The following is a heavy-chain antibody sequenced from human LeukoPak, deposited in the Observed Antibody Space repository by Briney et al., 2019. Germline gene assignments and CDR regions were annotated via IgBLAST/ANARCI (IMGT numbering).Heavy chain of an antibody. CDR1: GGSISSGSYY. J-gene: IGHJ5*02. V-gene: IGHV4-61*02. Sequence: PSQTLSLTCTVSGGSISSGSYYWSWLRQPAGKGLEWIGRIYTSGSTNYNPSLKSRVTISVDTSKNQFSLKLSFVTAADTAVCYCARMRARCSSTSCYRFDPWGQGTLVTVSS. D-gene: IGHD2-2*02. CDR3: ARMRARCSSTSCYRFDP. CDR2: IYTSGST.